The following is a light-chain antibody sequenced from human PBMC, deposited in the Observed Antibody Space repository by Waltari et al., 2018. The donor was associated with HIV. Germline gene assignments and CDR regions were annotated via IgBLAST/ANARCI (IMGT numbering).Light chain of an antibody. J-gene: IGLJ1*01. CDR3: SSYAGSSMSYA. Sequence: QSALTQPPSASGSPGQSVSISCTGASSDVGAFKYVSWYQKHPGKAPKLLIYDVTKRPSGVPDRFSGSKSGNTASLTVSGLQAEDEAHYYCSSYAGSSMSYAFGTGTKVTVL. V-gene: IGLV2-8*01. CDR2: DVT. CDR1: SSDVGAFKY.